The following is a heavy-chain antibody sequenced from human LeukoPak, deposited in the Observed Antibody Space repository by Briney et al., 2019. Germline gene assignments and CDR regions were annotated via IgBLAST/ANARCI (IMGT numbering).Heavy chain of an antibody. CDR1: GGTFSSYA. CDR3: ARDLLIAASDSWFGP. D-gene: IGHD6-6*01. Sequence: GASVKVSCKASGGTFSSYAISWVRQAPGQGLEWMGRIIPIFGTANYAQKFQGRVTITTDESTSTAYMELSSLRSEDTAVYYCARDLLIAASDSWFGPWGQGTLVTVSS. CDR2: IIPIFGTA. V-gene: IGHV1-69*05. J-gene: IGHJ5*02.